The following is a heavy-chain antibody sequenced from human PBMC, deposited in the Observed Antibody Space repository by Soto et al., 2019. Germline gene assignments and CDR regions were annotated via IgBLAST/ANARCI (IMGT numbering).Heavy chain of an antibody. Sequence: PSETLSLTCTVSGGSISSSSYYWGWIRQPPGKGLEWIGSIYYSGSTYYNPSLKSRVTMTRDTSTSTVHMELSSLRSDDTAVYSCARASWDRVRGVKEFDYWGQGTLVTVSS. J-gene: IGHJ4*02. CDR2: IYYSGST. V-gene: IGHV4-39*06. CDR1: GGSISSSSYY. CDR3: ARASWDRVRGVKEFDY. D-gene: IGHD3-10*01.